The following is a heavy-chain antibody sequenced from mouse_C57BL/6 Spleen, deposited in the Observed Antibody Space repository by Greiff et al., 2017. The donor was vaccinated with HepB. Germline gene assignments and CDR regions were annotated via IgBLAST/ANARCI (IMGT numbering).Heavy chain of an antibody. V-gene: IGHV1-81*01. CDR1: GYTFTSYG. D-gene: IGHD2-3*01. CDR3: ARGEWLLRDAMDY. J-gene: IGHJ4*01. CDR2: IYPRSGNT. Sequence: VKLQESGAELARPGASVKLSCKASGYTFTSYGISWVKQRTGQGLEWIGEIYPRSGNTYYNEKFKGKATLTADKSSSTAYMELRSLTSEDSAVYLCARGEWLLRDAMDYWGQGTSVTVSS.